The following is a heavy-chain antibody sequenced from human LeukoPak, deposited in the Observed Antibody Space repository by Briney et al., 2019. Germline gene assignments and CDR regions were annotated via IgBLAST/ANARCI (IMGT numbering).Heavy chain of an antibody. V-gene: IGHV3-20*04. CDR3: AREGNPTYYYDSSGYYYVGYFDY. CDR2: INWNGGST. D-gene: IGHD3-22*01. J-gene: IGHJ4*02. Sequence: GGSLRLSCAASGFTFDDYGMSRVRQAPGKGLEWVSGINWNGGSTGYADSVKGRFTISRDNAKNSLYLQMNSLRAEDTALYYCAREGNPTYYYDSSGYYYVGYFDYWGQGTLVTVSS. CDR1: GFTFDDYG.